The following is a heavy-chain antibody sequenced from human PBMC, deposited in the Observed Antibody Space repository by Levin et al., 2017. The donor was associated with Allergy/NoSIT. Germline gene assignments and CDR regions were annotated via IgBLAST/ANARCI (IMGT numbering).Heavy chain of an antibody. V-gene: IGHV3-15*01. D-gene: IGHD1-26*01. CDR2: IKSQTDGGAT. J-gene: IGHJ4*02. CDR1: GFTFSHEW. Sequence: LSLTCVASGFTFSHEWMNWVRQAPGKGLEWVGRIKSQTDGGATDYAAPVKGRFTISRDDSRNSLFLQMNSLKTEDTAVYYCTTLKGIPSADYWGRGTRVTVSS. CDR3: TTLKGIPSADY.